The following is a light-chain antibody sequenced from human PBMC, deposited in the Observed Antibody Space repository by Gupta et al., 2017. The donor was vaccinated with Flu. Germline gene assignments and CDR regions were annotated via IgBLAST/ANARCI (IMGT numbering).Light chain of an antibody. CDR1: TGAVTIGNY. CDR3: FIQLNGSTHVMI. Sequence: QTVVTQEPSLTVSAGGTVTLTCASSTGAVTIGNYPNWFQQKPGPAHRSLRHVSTNRHSWTPDRFAFALPGGNAAPTPTXGXHEDEAXDYYFIQLNGSTHVMIFGGGTKLTVL. CDR2: VST. J-gene: IGLJ2*01. V-gene: IGLV7-43*01.